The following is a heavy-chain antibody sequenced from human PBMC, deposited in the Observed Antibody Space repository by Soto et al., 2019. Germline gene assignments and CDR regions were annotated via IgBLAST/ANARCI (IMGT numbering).Heavy chain of an antibody. CDR2: IWYDGSNK. D-gene: IGHD3-10*01. CDR1: GFTFSSYG. Sequence: QVQLVESGGGVVQPGRSLRLSCAASGFTFSSYGMHWVRQAPGKGLEWVAVIWYDGSNKYYADSVKGRFTISRDNSKNTLYLQMNSLRAEDTAVYYCARDIVDRIGESYRALDYWGQGTLVTVSS. V-gene: IGHV3-33*01. CDR3: ARDIVDRIGESYRALDY. J-gene: IGHJ4*02.